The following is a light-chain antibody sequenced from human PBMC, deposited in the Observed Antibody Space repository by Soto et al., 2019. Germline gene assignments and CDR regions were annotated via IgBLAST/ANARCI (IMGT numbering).Light chain of an antibody. V-gene: IGKV3-20*01. J-gene: IGKJ1*01. Sequence: EIVLTQSPGTLSLSPGERATLSCRASQSVSSSYLAWYQQKPGQAPRLLIYGASSRATGIPGRFSGSWSGTDFTLTISRLEPEDFAVYYCQQYGSSAGTFGQGTKVEIK. CDR2: GAS. CDR3: QQYGSSAGT. CDR1: QSVSSSY.